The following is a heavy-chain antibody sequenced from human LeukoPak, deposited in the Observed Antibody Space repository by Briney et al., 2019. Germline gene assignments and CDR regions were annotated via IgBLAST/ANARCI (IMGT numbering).Heavy chain of an antibody. D-gene: IGHD6-19*01. CDR2: ISGSGGTT. J-gene: IGHJ4*02. CDR3: AKGGSGWYKYDS. V-gene: IGHV3-23*01. CDR1: GFTFSSYV. Sequence: GGSLRLSCAASGFTFSSYVMSWVRQAPGKGLEWVSAISGSGGTTYYADSVKGRFTISRDNSKNTLYLQMDSLRGEDTAVYYCAKGGSGWYKYDSWGQGTLVSVSS.